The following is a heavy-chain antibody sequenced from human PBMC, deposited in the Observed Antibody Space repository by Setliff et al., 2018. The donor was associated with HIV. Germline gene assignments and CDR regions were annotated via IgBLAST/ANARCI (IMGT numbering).Heavy chain of an antibody. Sequence: GASVKVSCKASGYTFTSYAIHWVRQAPGQSLEWMGWINAGYGNTKYSQKFQGRVTITRDASASTVYMELSSLTSEDMAVYYCARGRGNDYGDYSYYYYMDVWGKGTTVTVSS. CDR1: GYTFTSYA. D-gene: IGHD4-17*01. CDR3: ARGRGNDYGDYSYYYYMDV. CDR2: INAGYGNT. V-gene: IGHV1-3*01. J-gene: IGHJ6*03.